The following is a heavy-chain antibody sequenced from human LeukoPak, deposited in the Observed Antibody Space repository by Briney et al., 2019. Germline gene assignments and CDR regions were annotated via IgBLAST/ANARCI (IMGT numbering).Heavy chain of an antibody. V-gene: IGHV3-23*01. CDR1: GFTFSNYA. D-gene: IGHD1-26*01. CDR2: ISGSDGST. Sequence: GGSLRLSCAASGFTFSNYAMSWVREAPGKGLEWVSAISGSDGSTYFADSVKGRFTISRDNSKNTLYLQMSNLRVEDTAVYYCAKMGSSDYWGQGTLVTVSS. J-gene: IGHJ4*02. CDR3: AKMGSSDY.